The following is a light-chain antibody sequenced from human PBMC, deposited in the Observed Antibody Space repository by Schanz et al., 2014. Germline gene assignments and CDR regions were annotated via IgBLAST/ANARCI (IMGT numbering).Light chain of an antibody. Sequence: EVVLTQSPATLSLSPGERATLSCRASQIVSNDFAWYQQKPGQAPRLLIYGSSNRATGIPARFSGSGSGTDFTLTITSLEPEDFAVYYCQQYGGSPPMYTFGQGTKLEIK. CDR3: QQYGGSPPMYT. CDR2: GSS. V-gene: IGKV3-11*01. CDR1: QIVSND. J-gene: IGKJ2*01.